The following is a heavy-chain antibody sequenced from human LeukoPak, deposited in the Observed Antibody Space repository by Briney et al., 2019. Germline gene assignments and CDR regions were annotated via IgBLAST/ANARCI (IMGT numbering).Heavy chain of an antibody. CDR3: AKSGYSNTLGY. J-gene: IGHJ4*02. Sequence: GGSLRLSCAASGFTFSSYGMHWVRQAPGKGLEWVAVICYDGSNKYYADSVKGRFTISRDNSKNTLYLQMNSLRAEDTAGYYCAKSGYSNTLGYWGQGTLVTVSS. D-gene: IGHD4-11*01. CDR1: GFTFSSYG. V-gene: IGHV3-33*06. CDR2: ICYDGSNK.